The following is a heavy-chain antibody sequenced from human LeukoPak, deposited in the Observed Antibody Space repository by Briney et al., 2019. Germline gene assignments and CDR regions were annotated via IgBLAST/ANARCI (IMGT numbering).Heavy chain of an antibody. V-gene: IGHV3-23*01. CDR1: GFTFSTYA. CDR2: ISGSGGTT. CDR3: ATRYSYGSYYFDY. Sequence: GGSLRLSCAASGFTFSTYAMSWVRQAPGKGLEWVSAISGSGGTTYYADSVKGRFTISRDNSKNTLYLQMNSLRVEDTAVYYCATRYSYGSYYFDYWGQGTLVTVTS. J-gene: IGHJ4*02. D-gene: IGHD5-18*01.